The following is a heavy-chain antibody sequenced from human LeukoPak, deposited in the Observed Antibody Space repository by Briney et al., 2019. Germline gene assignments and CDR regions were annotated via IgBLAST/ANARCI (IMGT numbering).Heavy chain of an antibody. J-gene: IGHJ6*04. CDR3: AELGITMIGGV. CDR1: GFTFSNAW. Sequence: PGGSLRLSCAASGFTFSNAWMSWVRQAPGKGLEWVSYISSSGSTIYYADSVKGRFTISRDNAKNSLYLQMNSLRAEDTAVYYCAELGITMIGGVWGKGTAVTISS. CDR2: ISSSGSTI. V-gene: IGHV3-11*04. D-gene: IGHD3-10*02.